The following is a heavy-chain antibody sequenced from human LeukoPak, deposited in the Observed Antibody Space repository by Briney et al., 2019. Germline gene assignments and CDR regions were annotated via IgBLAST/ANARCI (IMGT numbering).Heavy chain of an antibody. CDR1: GFTFTSSA. J-gene: IGHJ5*02. Sequence: SVKVSCKASGFTFTSSAVQWVRQARGQRLEWIGWIVVGSGNTNYAQKFQERVTITRDMSTSTDYMELSSLRSEDTAVYYCAAGQYYYDSSGNKPWGQGTLVTV. D-gene: IGHD3-22*01. CDR2: IVVGSGNT. CDR3: AAGQYYYDSSGNKP. V-gene: IGHV1-58*01.